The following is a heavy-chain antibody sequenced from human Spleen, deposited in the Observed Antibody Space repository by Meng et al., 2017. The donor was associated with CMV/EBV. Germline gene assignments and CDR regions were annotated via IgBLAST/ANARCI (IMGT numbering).Heavy chain of an antibody. CDR1: GFTFNSYG. J-gene: IGHJ4*02. D-gene: IGHD6-13*01. V-gene: IGHV3-30*02. CDR3: AKGGLSSSLYYFDY. CDR2: IRYDGINK. Sequence: GGSLRLSCAASGFTFNSYGMHWVRQAPGKGLEWVTFIRYDGINKYYADSVKGRFTISRDNSKNTLYLQMNSLRTEDTAVYYCAKGGLSSSLYYFDYWGQGTLVTVSS.